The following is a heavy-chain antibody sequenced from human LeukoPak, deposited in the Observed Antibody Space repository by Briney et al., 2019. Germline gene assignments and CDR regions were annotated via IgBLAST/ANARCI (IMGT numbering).Heavy chain of an antibody. CDR1: GGSISSGGYH. Sequence: SQTLSLTCTVSGGSISSGGYHWSWIRQPPGKGLEWIGYIYYSGSTYYNPSLKSRVTISVDTSKNHFSLKLSSVTAADTAVYYCARDPVYGDPYYYCGMDVWGQGTTVTVSS. D-gene: IGHD2-21*02. CDR2: IYYSGST. V-gene: IGHV4-31*03. J-gene: IGHJ6*02. CDR3: ARDPVYGDPYYYCGMDV.